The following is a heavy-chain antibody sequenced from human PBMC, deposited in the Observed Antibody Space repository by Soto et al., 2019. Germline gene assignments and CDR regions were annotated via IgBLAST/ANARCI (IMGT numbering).Heavy chain of an antibody. D-gene: IGHD3-22*01. J-gene: IGHJ4*02. Sequence: SETLSLTCAVYGGSFSGYYWSWIRQPPGKGLEWIGQIFHGGSTNYSPSLKSRVTISVDTSKNLFSLELTSVAAADTAVYYCARPHYDSNTFYSFFDYWGQGTLVTVSS. CDR2: IFHGGST. V-gene: IGHV4-34*12. CDR1: GGSFSGYY. CDR3: ARPHYDSNTFYSFFDY.